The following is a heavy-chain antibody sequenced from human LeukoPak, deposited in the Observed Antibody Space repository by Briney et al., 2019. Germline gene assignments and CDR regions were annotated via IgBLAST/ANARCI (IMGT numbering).Heavy chain of an antibody. CDR3: ARVSVYDFWSGYIPDAFDI. D-gene: IGHD3-3*01. V-gene: IGHV4-59*01. CDR1: GGSISSYY. J-gene: IGHJ3*02. Sequence: SETLSLTCTVSGGSISSYYWSWIRQPPGKGLEWIGYIYYSGSTNYNPSLKSRVTISVDTSKNQFSLKLSSVTAADTAVYYCARVSVYDFWSGYIPDAFDIWGQGTMVTVSS. CDR2: IYYSGST.